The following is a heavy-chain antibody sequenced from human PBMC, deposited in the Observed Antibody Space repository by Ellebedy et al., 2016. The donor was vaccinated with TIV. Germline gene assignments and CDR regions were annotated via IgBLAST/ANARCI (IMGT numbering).Heavy chain of an antibody. CDR1: GVNVSSNY. CDR3: RQGHYADY. J-gene: IGHJ4*02. Sequence: GESLKISXAASGVNVSSNYMSWVRQAPGKGLEWVSIIYSDGSTYYADSVKGRFTLSRDISKNTLFLQMNSLRAEDTAVYYCRQGHYADYWGQGTLVTVSS. CDR2: IYSDGST. V-gene: IGHV3-53*01.